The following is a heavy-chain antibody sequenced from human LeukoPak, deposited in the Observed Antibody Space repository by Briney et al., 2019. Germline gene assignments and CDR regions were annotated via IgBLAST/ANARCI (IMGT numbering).Heavy chain of an antibody. Sequence: SETLSLTCTVSGGSISSYYWSCIRQPPGKGLEWIGYIYYSGSTNYNPSLKSRVTISVDTSKNQFSLKLSSVTAADTAVYYCAIGSAGTYYYYYGMDVWGQGTTVTVSS. CDR3: AIGSAGTYYYYYGMDV. J-gene: IGHJ6*02. CDR2: IYYSGST. V-gene: IGHV4-59*08. CDR1: GGSISSYY. D-gene: IGHD6-13*01.